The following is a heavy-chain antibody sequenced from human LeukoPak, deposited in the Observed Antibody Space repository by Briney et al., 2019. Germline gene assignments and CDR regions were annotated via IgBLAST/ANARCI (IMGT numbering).Heavy chain of an antibody. CDR1: GFTFRSYG. D-gene: IGHD1-20*01. Sequence: GGSLRLSCVTSGFTFRSYGMTWVRQAPGKGLEWVSAISSSGGTTFYADSVKGRFTISRDNSKNTLYLQMDSLRADDTALYYCAKASYNWNDGEDYWGRGTLVIVSS. J-gene: IGHJ4*02. V-gene: IGHV3-23*01. CDR2: ISSSGGTT. CDR3: AKASYNWNDGEDY.